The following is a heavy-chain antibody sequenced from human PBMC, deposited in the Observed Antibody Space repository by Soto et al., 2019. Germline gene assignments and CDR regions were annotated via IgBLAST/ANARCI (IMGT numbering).Heavy chain of an antibody. CDR2: ISFDGSDQ. CDR3: AKDGAYINYAYYFAF. J-gene: IGHJ4*02. D-gene: IGHD4-4*01. CDR1: GFTFSEYG. V-gene: IGHV3-30*18. Sequence: GGSLRLSCEVSGFTFSEYGMHWVRQAPGKGLEWVAVISFDGSDQYYEESVKGRFTISRDNSKNTVYLQMNSLRAEDTAVYYCAKDGAYINYAYYFAFWGRGTLVTVSS.